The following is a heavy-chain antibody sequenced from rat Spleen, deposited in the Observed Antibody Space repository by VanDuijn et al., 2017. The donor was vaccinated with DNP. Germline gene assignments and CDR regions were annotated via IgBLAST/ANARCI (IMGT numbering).Heavy chain of an antibody. CDR3: ITFEGRNA. D-gene: IGHD1-11*01. CDR1: GFPVSDYS. V-gene: IGHV5S10*01. J-gene: IGHJ4*01. CDR2: IIYDGSKT. Sequence: EVQLVASGGGLVQPGRTLKLSCTAAGFPVSDYSMAWVRQAPKKGLEWVATIIYDGSKTYYRDSVKGRFTISRDNAKSTLYLQMDSLRSEDTATYYCITFEGRNAWGQGTSVTVSS.